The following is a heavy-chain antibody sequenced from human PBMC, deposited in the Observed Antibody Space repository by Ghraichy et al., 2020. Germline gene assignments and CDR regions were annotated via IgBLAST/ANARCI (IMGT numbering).Heavy chain of an antibody. Sequence: LSLTCAASGFTFSSYWMSWVRQAPGKGLEWVANIKQDGSEKYYVDSVKGRFTISRDNAKNSLYLQMNSLRAEDTAVYYCARGHYYGDYGDYWGQGTLVTVSS. D-gene: IGHD4-17*01. CDR1: GFTFSSYW. J-gene: IGHJ4*02. CDR3: ARGHYYGDYGDY. CDR2: IKQDGSEK. V-gene: IGHV3-7*01.